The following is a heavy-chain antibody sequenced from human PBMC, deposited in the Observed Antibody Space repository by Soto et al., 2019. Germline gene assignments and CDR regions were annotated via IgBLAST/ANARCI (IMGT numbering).Heavy chain of an antibody. D-gene: IGHD2-15*01. Sequence: SETLSLTCTVSGGSIISGDYYWIWIRQPPGKGLEWIGYIYYSGSTYYNPSLKSRVTISVDTSKNQFSLKLSSVTAADTAVYYCASPLAANENYYYYGMDVWGQGTTVTVS. CDR2: IYYSGST. CDR1: GGSIISGDYY. CDR3: ASPLAANENYYYYGMDV. V-gene: IGHV4-30-4*01. J-gene: IGHJ6*02.